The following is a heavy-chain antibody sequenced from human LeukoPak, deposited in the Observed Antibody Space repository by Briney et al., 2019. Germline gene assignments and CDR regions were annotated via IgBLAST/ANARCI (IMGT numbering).Heavy chain of an antibody. J-gene: IGHJ6*02. V-gene: IGHV3-66*02. D-gene: IGHD3-10*01. CDR2: ISSGGNT. Sequence: PGGSLRLSCAASGFTFSNYAMSWVRQAPGKGLEWVSVISSGGNTDYADSVKGRFIISRDNSKNTLYLQMNSLRVGDTAVYYCARDLVVRGASVYYGMDVWGQGTTVTVS. CDR3: ARDLVVRGASVYYGMDV. CDR1: GFTFSNYA.